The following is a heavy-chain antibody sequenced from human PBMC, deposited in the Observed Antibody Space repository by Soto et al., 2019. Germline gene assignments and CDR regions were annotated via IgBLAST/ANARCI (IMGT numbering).Heavy chain of an antibody. CDR1: GFTFSSYW. D-gene: IGHD3-3*01. Sequence: SLRLSCAASGFTFSSYWMSWVRQAPGKGLEWVANIKQDGSEKYYVDSVKGRFTISRDNAKNSLYLQMNSLRAEDTAVYYCASQSDFWSGYYHDYYYGMDVWGQGTTVTVSS. CDR2: IKQDGSEK. V-gene: IGHV3-7*03. J-gene: IGHJ6*02. CDR3: ASQSDFWSGYYHDYYYGMDV.